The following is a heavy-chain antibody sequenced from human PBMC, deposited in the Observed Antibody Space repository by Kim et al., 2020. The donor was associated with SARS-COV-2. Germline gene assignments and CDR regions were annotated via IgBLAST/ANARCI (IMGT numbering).Heavy chain of an antibody. Sequence: DSGRGRFTLARDNSMNTVYLQMNSLGAEDTAVYFCARLGPVTANYYYGMDVWGQGTTVTVSS. D-gene: IGHD2-21*02. CDR3: ARLGPVTANYYYGMDV. J-gene: IGHJ6*02. V-gene: IGHV3-53*01.